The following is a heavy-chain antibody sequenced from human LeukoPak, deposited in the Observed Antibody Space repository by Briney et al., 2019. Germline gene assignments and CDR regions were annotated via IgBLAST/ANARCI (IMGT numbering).Heavy chain of an antibody. Sequence: GGSLRLSCAASGFTFSSYAMSWVRQAPGKGLEWVSAISGSGGSTYYADSVKGRFTISRDNSKNTLYLQMNSLRAEDTAVYYCAKDWRYCSSTSCYMSWGQGTLVTVSS. V-gene: IGHV3-23*01. D-gene: IGHD2-2*02. J-gene: IGHJ5*02. CDR1: GFTFSSYA. CDR3: AKDWRYCSSTSCYMS. CDR2: ISGSGGST.